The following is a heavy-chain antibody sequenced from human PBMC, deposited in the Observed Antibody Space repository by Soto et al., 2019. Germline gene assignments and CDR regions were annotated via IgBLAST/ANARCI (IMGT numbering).Heavy chain of an antibody. V-gene: IGHV4-39*01. CDR3: GRRGGSGPFGY. J-gene: IGHJ4*02. D-gene: IGHD1-26*01. Sequence: QLQLQESGPGLVKPSETLSLTCTVSGGSISSSSYYWGWIRQSPGKGLEWIGNIYYSGSTYYNPSLKRRVPISVDTSKNQFALKLSSVTAADTTVYYCGRRGGSGPFGYWGQGTLVTGCS. CDR2: IYYSGST. CDR1: GGSISSSSYY.